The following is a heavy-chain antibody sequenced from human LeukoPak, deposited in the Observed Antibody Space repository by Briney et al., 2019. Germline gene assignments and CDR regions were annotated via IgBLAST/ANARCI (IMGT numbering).Heavy chain of an antibody. J-gene: IGHJ6*02. Sequence: SETLSLTCTVSGGPISSYYWSWIRQPPGKGLEWIGYIYYSGSTNYNPSLKSRVTISVDTSKNQFSLKLSSVTAADTAVYYCARDRRSPTRGMDVWGQGTTVTVSS. CDR3: ARDRRSPTRGMDV. CDR2: IYYSGST. V-gene: IGHV4-59*01. CDR1: GGPISSYY. D-gene: IGHD1-1*01.